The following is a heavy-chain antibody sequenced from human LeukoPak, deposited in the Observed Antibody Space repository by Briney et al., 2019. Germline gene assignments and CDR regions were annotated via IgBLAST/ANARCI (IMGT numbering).Heavy chain of an antibody. CDR3: ARGYDYGDY. Sequence: PGGSLRLSCAASGFTLSNYWMTWVRQAPGKGLEWVANIKQDGSEKYSMDSVKGRFTISRDNAKNSLFLQMDSLRVEDTAVYYCARGYDYGDYWGQGTLVTVSS. V-gene: IGHV3-7*01. CDR2: IKQDGSEK. CDR1: GFTLSNYW. D-gene: IGHD3-16*01. J-gene: IGHJ4*02.